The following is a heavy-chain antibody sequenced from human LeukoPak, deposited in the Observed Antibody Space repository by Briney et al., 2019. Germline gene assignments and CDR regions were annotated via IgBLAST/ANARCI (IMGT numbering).Heavy chain of an antibody. V-gene: IGHV3-33*06. J-gene: IGHJ4*02. CDR3: AKFPYSYGLAFDY. CDR1: GFTFSSYG. D-gene: IGHD5-18*01. Sequence: GGSLRLSCAASGFTFSSYGMHWVRQAPGKGLEWVALIWYDGSNKYYADSVKGRLTISRDNSKNTLYLQMNSLRAEDTAVYYCAKFPYSYGLAFDYWGQGTLVTVSS. CDR2: IWYDGSNK.